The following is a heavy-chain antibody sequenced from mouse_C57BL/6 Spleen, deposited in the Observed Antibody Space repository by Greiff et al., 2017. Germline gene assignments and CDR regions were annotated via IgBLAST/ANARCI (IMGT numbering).Heavy chain of an antibody. CDR1: GYAFSSSW. CDR3: ARGGYGNYEDFDY. V-gene: IGHV1-82*01. CDR2: IYPGDGDT. Sequence: QVQLQQSGPELVKPGASVKISCKASGYAFSSSWMNWVKQRPGKGLEWIGRIYPGDGDTNYNGKFKGKATLTADKSSSTAYMQLSSLTSEDSAVYFCARGGYGNYEDFDYWGQGTTLTVSS. D-gene: IGHD2-1*01. J-gene: IGHJ2*01.